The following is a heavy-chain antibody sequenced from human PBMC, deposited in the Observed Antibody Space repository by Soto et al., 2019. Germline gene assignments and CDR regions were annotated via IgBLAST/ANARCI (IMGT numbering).Heavy chain of an antibody. J-gene: IGHJ6*02. D-gene: IGHD2-2*01. Sequence: PGGSLRLSCAASGFTFSSYSMNWVRQAPGKGLEWVSSISSSSSYIYYADSVKGRFTISRDNAKNSLYLQMNSLRAEDTAVYYCARAPGHVRYCSSTSCYYYYYGMDVWGQGTTVTVSS. CDR1: GFTFSSYS. CDR2: ISSSSSYI. V-gene: IGHV3-21*01. CDR3: ARAPGHVRYCSSTSCYYYYYGMDV.